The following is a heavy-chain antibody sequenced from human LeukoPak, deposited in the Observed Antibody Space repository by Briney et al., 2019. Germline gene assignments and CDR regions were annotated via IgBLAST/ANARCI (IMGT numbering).Heavy chain of an antibody. D-gene: IGHD5-12*01. V-gene: IGHV1-69*01. CDR2: IIPIFGTA. CDR1: GGTFSSYA. CDR3: ARGDSGYDYGYYYYYYGMDV. J-gene: IGHJ6*04. Sequence: GSSVKVSCKASGGTFSSYAISWVRQAPGQGLEWMGGIIPIFGTANYAQKFQGRVTITADESTSTAYMELSSLRSEDTAVYYCARGDSGYDYGYYYYYYGMDVWDKGTTVTVSS.